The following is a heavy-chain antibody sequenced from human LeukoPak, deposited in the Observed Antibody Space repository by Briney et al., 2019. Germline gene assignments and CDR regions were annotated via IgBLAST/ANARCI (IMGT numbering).Heavy chain of an antibody. Sequence: GGSLRLSCEASGSTFSTNAMSWVRQAPGKGLEWVSAISVSGGSTYYADSVKGRFTISRDNSKNTLYLQITSLRAEDTAVYYCAKDSSYCSSTNCYVDYFDHWGQGTLVTVSS. CDR3: AKDSSYCSSTNCYVDYFDH. CDR2: ISVSGGST. J-gene: IGHJ4*02. V-gene: IGHV3-23*01. D-gene: IGHD2-2*01. CDR1: GSTFSTNA.